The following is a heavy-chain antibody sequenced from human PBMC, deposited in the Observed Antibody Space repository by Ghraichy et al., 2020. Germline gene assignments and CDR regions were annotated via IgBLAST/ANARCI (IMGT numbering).Heavy chain of an antibody. CDR2: INSDGSST. D-gene: IGHD6-25*01. CDR1: GFTFSSYW. J-gene: IGHJ6*04. Sequence: LSLTCAASGFTFSSYWMHWVRQAPGKGLVWVSRINSDGSSTSYADSVKGRFTISRDNAKNTLYLQMNSLRAEDTAVYYCARGRPSQRPQLWVYYYYSGMDVWGKGTTVTVSS. CDR3: ARGRPSQRPQLWVYYYYSGMDV. V-gene: IGHV3-74*01.